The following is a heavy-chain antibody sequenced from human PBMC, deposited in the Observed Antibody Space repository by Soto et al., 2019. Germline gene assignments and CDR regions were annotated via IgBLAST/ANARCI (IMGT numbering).Heavy chain of an antibody. CDR2: IHYSGST. D-gene: IGHD4-17*01. CDR3: ARMTTVTTSLDY. J-gene: IGHJ4*02. V-gene: IGHV4-59*08. Sequence: PSETLSLTCTVSGGSISSYYWSWIRQPPGKGLEWIAYIHYSGSTDYNPSLKSRVTISLDKSKNQFSLKLTSVTAADTAVYHCARMTTVTTSLDYWGQGTLVTVPS. CDR1: GGSISSYY.